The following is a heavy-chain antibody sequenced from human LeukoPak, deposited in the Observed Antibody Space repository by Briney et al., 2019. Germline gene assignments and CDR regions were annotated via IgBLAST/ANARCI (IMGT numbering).Heavy chain of an antibody. CDR1: GGSFSGYY. V-gene: IGHV4-34*01. J-gene: IGHJ6*02. CDR2: INHSGST. D-gene: IGHD3-22*01. CDR3: ARATRRDSSGYYYRYYYYYGMNV. Sequence: SETLSLTCAVYGGSFSGYYWSWIRQPPGKGLEWIGEINHSGSTNYNPYLKSRVTISVDTSKNQFSLKLSSVTAADTAVYYCARATRRDSSGYYYRYYYYYGMNVWGQGTTVTVSS.